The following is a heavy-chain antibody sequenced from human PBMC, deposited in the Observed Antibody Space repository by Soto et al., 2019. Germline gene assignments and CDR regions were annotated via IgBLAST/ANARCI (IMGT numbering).Heavy chain of an antibody. V-gene: IGHV1-69*13. D-gene: IGHD3-22*01. CDR1: GGTFSSFA. Sequence: SVKVSCKASGGTFSSFAISWVRQAPGQGLEWMGGIIPIFAKANYAQKFQGRVTITADESTSTAYMELSSLRSEDTAVYYCARAFDSSGYPSGNFDYWGQGTLVTVSS. J-gene: IGHJ4*02. CDR2: IIPIFAKA. CDR3: ARAFDSSGYPSGNFDY.